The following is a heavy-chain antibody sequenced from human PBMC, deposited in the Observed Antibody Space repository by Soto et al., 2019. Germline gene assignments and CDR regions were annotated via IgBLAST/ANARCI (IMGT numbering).Heavy chain of an antibody. CDR3: PRDKEGYYYYGMEF. CDR1: GDSVSSNRTT. Sequence: SQTLSPTCAISGDSVSSNRTTWSWIRQSPSRGLDWLGRTFFRSKWYNDYAVSVKIRRTINPDTSKNYFSLHLNSVPPEDTAVYYCPRDKEGYYYYGMEFLGPGTTVTVSS. CDR2: TFFRSKWYN. V-gene: IGHV6-1*01. J-gene: IGHJ6*01.